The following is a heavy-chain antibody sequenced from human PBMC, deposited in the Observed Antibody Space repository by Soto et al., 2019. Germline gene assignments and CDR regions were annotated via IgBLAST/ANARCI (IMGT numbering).Heavy chain of an antibody. Sequence: SETLSLTCAVSGGSISSSNWWSWVRQPPGKGLEWIGEIYHSGSTNYNPSLKSRVTISVDKSKNQFSLKLSSVTAADTAVYYCARSTSCYVLGTCIAAAQVRYYYYGMDVWGQGTTVTVSS. V-gene: IGHV4-4*02. CDR2: IYHSGST. D-gene: IGHD2-2*01. CDR3: ARSTSCYVLGTCIAAAQVRYYYYGMDV. J-gene: IGHJ6*02. CDR1: GGSISSSNW.